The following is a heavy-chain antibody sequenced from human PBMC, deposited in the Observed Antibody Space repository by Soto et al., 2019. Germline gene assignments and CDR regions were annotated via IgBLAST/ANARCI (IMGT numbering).Heavy chain of an antibody. V-gene: IGHV4-39*01. D-gene: IGHD3-22*01. CDR1: GGSISSGSYY. CDR3: ATTRLSNYFYSSGPRRGSFDF. Sequence: SETLSLTCTVSGGSISSGSYYWGWIRQPPGKGLEWIGSIYHSGSTYYNPSLKSRVTISVDTSKNQFSLKLSSVTAADTAAYYCATTRLSNYFYSSGPRRGSFDFWGQGTLVTVSS. CDR2: IYHSGST. J-gene: IGHJ4*02.